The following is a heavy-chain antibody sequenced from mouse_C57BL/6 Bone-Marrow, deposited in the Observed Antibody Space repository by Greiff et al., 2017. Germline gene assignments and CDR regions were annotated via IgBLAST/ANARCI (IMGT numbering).Heavy chain of an antibody. CDR1: GYTFTSYW. CDR2: IDPSDSYT. Sequence: QVQLQQPGAELVMPGASVKLSCKASGYTFTSYWMHWVKQRPGHGLEWIGEIDPSDSYTNYNQKFKGKSTLTVDKSSSTAYMQLSSLTSEDSAVYYCARTTTVVAGDYWGQGTTLTVSS. V-gene: IGHV1-69*01. J-gene: IGHJ2*01. CDR3: ARTTTVVAGDY. D-gene: IGHD1-1*01.